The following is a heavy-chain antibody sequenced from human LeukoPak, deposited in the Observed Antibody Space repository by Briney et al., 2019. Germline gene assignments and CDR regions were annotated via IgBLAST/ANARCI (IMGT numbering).Heavy chain of an antibody. CDR2: ISSSSSYI. CDR1: GFTFSSYS. J-gene: IGHJ4*02. Sequence: GGSLRLSCAASGFTFSSYSMNWVRQAPGKGLEWVSSISSSSSYIYYADSVKGRFTISRDNAKNSLCLQMNSLRAEDTAVYYCARGGYSYGYTFDYWGQGTLVTVSS. CDR3: ARGGYSYGYTFDY. V-gene: IGHV3-21*01. D-gene: IGHD5-18*01.